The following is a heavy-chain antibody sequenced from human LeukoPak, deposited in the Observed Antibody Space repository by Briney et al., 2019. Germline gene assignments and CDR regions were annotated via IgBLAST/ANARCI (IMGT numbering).Heavy chain of an antibody. CDR1: GYTFTSYD. Sequence: ASVKVSCKASGYTFTSYDINWVRQATGQGLEWMGWMNPNSGNTGYAQKFQGRVTMTRNTSKSTAYMELSSLRSEDTAVYYCARGRQAAGIAAGDFLFDYWGQGTLVTVSS. J-gene: IGHJ4*02. V-gene: IGHV1-8*01. D-gene: IGHD6-13*01. CDR3: ARGRQAAGIAAGDFLFDY. CDR2: MNPNSGNT.